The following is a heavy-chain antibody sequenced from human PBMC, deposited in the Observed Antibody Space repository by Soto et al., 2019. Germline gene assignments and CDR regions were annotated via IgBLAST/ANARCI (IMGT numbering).Heavy chain of an antibody. CDR3: ARGMDRAKLAY. V-gene: IGHV4-34*01. Sequence: SETLSLTCAVYGGSFSGYYWSWIRQPPGKGLEWIGGINHSGSTTYNPSLNSRVTISVDMSKNQFSLKLTSATAADTAVYYYARGMDRAKLAYWGKGTLVTVCS. J-gene: IGHJ4*01. CDR2: INHSGST. CDR1: GGSFSGYY. D-gene: IGHD5-18*01.